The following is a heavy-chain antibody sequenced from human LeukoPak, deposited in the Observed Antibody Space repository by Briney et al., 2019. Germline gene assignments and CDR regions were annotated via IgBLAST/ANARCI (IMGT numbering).Heavy chain of an antibody. J-gene: IGHJ4*02. CDR1: GYTFTGYY. CDR2: INPNSGGT. V-gene: IGHV1-2*02. D-gene: IGHD3-10*01. CDR3: ATVLPYYYGSGSSFDY. Sequence: GASVKVSCKASGYTFTGYYMHWVRQPPGQGLEWMGWINPNSGGTNNAQKFQGRVTMTRDRSISTAYMELNRLRSDDTAVYDCATVLPYYYGSGSSFDYWGQGTLVTVSS.